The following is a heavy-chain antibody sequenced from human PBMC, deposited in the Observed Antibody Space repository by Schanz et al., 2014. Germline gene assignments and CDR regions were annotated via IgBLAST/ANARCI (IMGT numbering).Heavy chain of an antibody. Sequence: VQLVESGGGVVQPGRSLRLSCAASGFTFSTYWMHWVRQAPGKGLVWVSHINSDGTTTTYADSVKGRFTISRDNAENTLYLQMNSLRVEDTAVYYCAKDLYNYGIFDSWGQGTLVTVSS. V-gene: IGHV3-74*01. CDR1: GFTFSTYW. J-gene: IGHJ5*01. CDR3: AKDLYNYGIFDS. CDR2: INSDGTTT. D-gene: IGHD3-16*01.